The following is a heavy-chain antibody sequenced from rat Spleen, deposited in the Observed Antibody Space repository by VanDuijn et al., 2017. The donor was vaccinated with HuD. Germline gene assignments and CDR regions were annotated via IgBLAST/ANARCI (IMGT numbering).Heavy chain of an antibody. V-gene: IGHV5-31*01. CDR2: ITNTGVNT. CDR3: ARPTTGIPFNY. J-gene: IGHJ2*01. CDR1: GFTFNSYW. D-gene: IGHD1-9*01. Sequence: EVQLVESDGGLVQPGRSLKLSCVASGFTFNSYWMYWIRQAPGKGLEWIASITNTGVNTYYPDSVKGRFTISRDNAKSTLYLQMDSLRSEDTAIYYCARPTTGIPFNYWGQGVMVTVSS.